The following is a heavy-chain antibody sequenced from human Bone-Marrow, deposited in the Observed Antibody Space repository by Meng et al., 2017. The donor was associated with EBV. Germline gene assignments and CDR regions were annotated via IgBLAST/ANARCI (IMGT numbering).Heavy chain of an antibody. J-gene: IGHJ4*02. Sequence: VLLPESGPGLVKPSETLSLTCTVSGASVSGGTFHWSWIRQPPGKELEWIGYIYDGGTTIYTPSLKSRVTIFLDTSRNQFSLGLRSVTTADTAVYYCAKSSSSTPGVVDSWGQGTLVTVSS. CDR3: AKSSSSTPGVVDS. V-gene: IGHV4-61*01. CDR1: GASVSGGTFH. CDR2: IYDGGTT. D-gene: IGHD6-6*01.